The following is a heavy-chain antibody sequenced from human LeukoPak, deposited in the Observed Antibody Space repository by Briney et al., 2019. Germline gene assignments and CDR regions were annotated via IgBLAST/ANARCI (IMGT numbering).Heavy chain of an antibody. CDR3: TRESGSGNYYYDY. CDR1: GFTFSSYG. J-gene: IGHJ4*02. D-gene: IGHD3-10*01. V-gene: IGHV3-33*01. Sequence: GGSLRLSCAASGFTFSSYGMHWVRQAPDKGLEWVAVIWFDGSSEYYADSVKGRFTISRDNSKNTLYLQMNSLRAEDTAVYYCTRESGSGNYYYDYWGQGTLVTVSS. CDR2: IWFDGSSE.